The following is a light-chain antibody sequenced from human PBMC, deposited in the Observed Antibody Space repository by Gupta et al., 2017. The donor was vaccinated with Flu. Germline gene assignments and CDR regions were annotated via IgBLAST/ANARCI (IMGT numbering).Light chain of an antibody. V-gene: IGKV1-5*03. CDR3: QQYNSYSGT. J-gene: IGKJ2*01. CDR2: KAS. CDR1: QSISSW. Sequence: DIQMTQSPSTLSASVGDRVTITCRASQSISSWLAWYQQKPGKAPKLLIYKASSLESGVPSRFSGSGSGTEFTLTISSLQPDGFATYYCQQYNSYSGTFGQGTKLEIK.